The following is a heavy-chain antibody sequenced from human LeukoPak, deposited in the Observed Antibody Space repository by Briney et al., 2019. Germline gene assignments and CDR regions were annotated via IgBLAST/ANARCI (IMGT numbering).Heavy chain of an antibody. CDR3: AKDSAYSGGPFAGGFDH. J-gene: IGHJ4*02. CDR2: ISGSGGST. D-gene: IGHD5-18*01. V-gene: IGHV3-23*01. CDR1: GFPFSSYA. Sequence: GGSLRLSCAASGFPFSSYAMSWVRQAPGKGLEWVSAISGSGGSTYYADSVKGRFTISRDNSKNTLYLQMNSLRAEDTAVYYCAKDSAYSGGPFAGGFDHWGQGTLVTVSA.